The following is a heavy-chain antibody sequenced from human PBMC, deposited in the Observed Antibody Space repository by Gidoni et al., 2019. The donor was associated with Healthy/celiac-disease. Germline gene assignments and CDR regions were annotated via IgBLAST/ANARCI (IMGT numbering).Heavy chain of an antibody. D-gene: IGHD3-22*01. CDR2: ISWNSGSI. V-gene: IGHV3-9*01. CDR3: AKDISHYYDSSGYFDI. CDR1: GFPFDDSA. J-gene: IGHJ3*02. Sequence: EVQLVESGGGLVQPGRSLRLSCAASGFPFDDSAMHWVRQAPGNGLEWVSGISWNSGSIGYADSVKGRFTISRDNAKNSLYLQMNSLRAEDTALYYCAKDISHYYDSSGYFDIWGQGTMVTVSS.